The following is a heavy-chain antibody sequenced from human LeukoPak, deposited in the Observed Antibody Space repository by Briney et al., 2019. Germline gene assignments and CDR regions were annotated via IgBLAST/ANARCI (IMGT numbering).Heavy chain of an antibody. D-gene: IGHD3-10*01. Sequence: GASVKVSCKASGYTFTSYDINWVRQATGQGLEWMGWMNPNSGNTGYAQKFQGRVTITRNTSISTAYMELSSLRSEGTAVYYCARGYTYYYGSGSYYKGYYYYMDVWGKGTTVTVSS. CDR3: ARGYTYYYGSGSYYKGYYYYMDV. CDR2: MNPNSGNT. CDR1: GYTFTSYD. J-gene: IGHJ6*03. V-gene: IGHV1-8*03.